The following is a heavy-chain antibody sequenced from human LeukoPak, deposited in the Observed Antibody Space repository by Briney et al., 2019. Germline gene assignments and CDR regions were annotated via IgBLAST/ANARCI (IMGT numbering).Heavy chain of an antibody. CDR2: INHSGST. CDR1: GGSFSGYY. J-gene: IGHJ4*02. CDR3: ARGSPRMIVVVITTGVRFDY. D-gene: IGHD3-22*01. Sequence: SETLSLTCAVYGGSFSGYYWSWIRQPPGKGLEWIGEINHSGSTYYNPSLKSRVTISVDTSKNQFSLKLSSVTAADTAVYYCARGSPRMIVVVITTGVRFDYWGQGTLVTVSS. V-gene: IGHV4-34*01.